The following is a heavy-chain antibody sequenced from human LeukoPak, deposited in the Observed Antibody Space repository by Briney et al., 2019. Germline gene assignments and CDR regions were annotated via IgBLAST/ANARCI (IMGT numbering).Heavy chain of an antibody. CDR2: ITSDGSST. V-gene: IGHV3-74*01. CDR3: AKDGYSRSLGAFDI. Sequence: GGSLRLSCAASGFTFSSTWMNWVRQGPGKGLEWVSRITSDGSSTIYADSVTGRFTISIDNAKNSLYLQMNSLRAEDMSLYYCAKDGYSRSLGAFDIWGQGTMVTVSS. D-gene: IGHD6-6*01. J-gene: IGHJ3*02. CDR1: GFTFSSTW.